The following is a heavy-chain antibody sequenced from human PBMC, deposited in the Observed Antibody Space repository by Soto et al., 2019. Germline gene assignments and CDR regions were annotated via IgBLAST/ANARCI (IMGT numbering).Heavy chain of an antibody. Sequence: QVQLVQSGAEVKKPGASVRVSCKASGYTFTSYDINWVRQATGQGLEWMGWMSPNSGNTGYAQKFQGRVTMTRNTSISTAYMELSSLRCEDTAVYDWASEGTIGGDDYWGQGTLVTVSS. V-gene: IGHV1-8*01. CDR3: ASEGTIGGDDY. D-gene: IGHD1-26*01. CDR2: MSPNSGNT. CDR1: GYTFTSYD. J-gene: IGHJ4*02.